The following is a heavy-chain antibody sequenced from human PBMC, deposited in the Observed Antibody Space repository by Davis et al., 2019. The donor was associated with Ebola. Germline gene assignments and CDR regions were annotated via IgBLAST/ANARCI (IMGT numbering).Heavy chain of an antibody. J-gene: IGHJ4*02. D-gene: IGHD4-17*01. V-gene: IGHV3-53*05. Sequence: GESLKISCAASGFTVSSNYMSWVRQAPGKGLEWVSVIYSGGSTYYADSVKGRFTISRDNSKNTLYLQMNSLRSEDTAVYYCATGVKSDGAFDYWGQGTLVTVSS. CDR1: GFTVSSNY. CDR3: ATGVKSDGAFDY. CDR2: IYSGGST.